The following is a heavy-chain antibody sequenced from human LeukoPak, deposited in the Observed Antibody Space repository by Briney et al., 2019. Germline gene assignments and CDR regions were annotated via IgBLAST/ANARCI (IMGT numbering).Heavy chain of an antibody. V-gene: IGHV1-18*01. D-gene: IGHD2-21*02. J-gene: IGHJ5*02. CDR3: ARSGDGRWSDP. CDR2: IDNHNGNT. Sequence: ASVKVSCKASGYSFSTFGTGWLRQAPGQGPEWMGWIDNHNGNTDYAQKVQGRVSMTSDTSTNTAYMELRSLRSDDTAVYYCARSGDGRWSDPWGQGTPVIVSS. CDR1: GYSFSTFG.